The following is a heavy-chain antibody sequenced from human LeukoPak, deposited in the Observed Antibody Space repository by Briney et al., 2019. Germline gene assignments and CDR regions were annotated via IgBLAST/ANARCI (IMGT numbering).Heavy chain of an antibody. D-gene: IGHD3-22*01. Sequence: SETLSLTCTVSGGSISSSSYYWGWIRQPPGKGREGIGSIYYSGSTYYNPSLKSRVTISVDTSKNHFSLKLSSVTAADTAVYYCARVRYYDSSGLPDAFDIWGQGTMVTVSS. J-gene: IGHJ3*02. CDR1: GGSISSSSYY. CDR2: IYYSGST. CDR3: ARVRYYDSSGLPDAFDI. V-gene: IGHV4-39*02.